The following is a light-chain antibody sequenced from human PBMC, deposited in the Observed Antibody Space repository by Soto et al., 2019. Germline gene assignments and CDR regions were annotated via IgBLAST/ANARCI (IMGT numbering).Light chain of an antibody. CDR1: QSISDW. Sequence: DIQMTQSPSTLSASVGDRVTITCRASQSISDWLAWYQQKPGKAPKLLIYKASSLESGVPSRFSGSVSGTEFTLTISGLQPGDFATYYCQQYNSYSPTFGGGTRLETK. CDR2: KAS. J-gene: IGKJ5*01. CDR3: QQYNSYSPT. V-gene: IGKV1-5*03.